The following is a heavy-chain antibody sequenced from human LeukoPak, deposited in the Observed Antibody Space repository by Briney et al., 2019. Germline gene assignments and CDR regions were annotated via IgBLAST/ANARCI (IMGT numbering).Heavy chain of an antibody. J-gene: IGHJ4*02. CDR3: ARVLSGSLFHFDY. V-gene: IGHV1-2*02. Sequence: ASVKVSCKASGYTFTGYYMHWVRQAPGQGLEWMGWINPNSGGTNYAQKFQGRVTMTRDTSISTAYMELSRPRSDDTAVYYCARVLSGSLFHFDYWGQGTLVTVSS. CDR1: GYTFTGYY. CDR2: INPNSGGT. D-gene: IGHD1-26*01.